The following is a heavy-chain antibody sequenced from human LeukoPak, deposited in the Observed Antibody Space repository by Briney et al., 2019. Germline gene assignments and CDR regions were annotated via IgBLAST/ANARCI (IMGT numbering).Heavy chain of an antibody. CDR2: ISSSSSYI. D-gene: IGHD3-9*01. CDR1: GFTFSSYS. CDR3: ARGPDILTGAEFNY. J-gene: IGHJ4*02. Sequence: WGSLRLSCAASGFTFSSYSRNWVRQAPGKGLEWVSSISSSSSYIYYADSVKGRFTISRDNAKNSLYLQMNSLRAEDTAVYYCARGPDILTGAEFNYWGQGTLVTVSS. V-gene: IGHV3-21*01.